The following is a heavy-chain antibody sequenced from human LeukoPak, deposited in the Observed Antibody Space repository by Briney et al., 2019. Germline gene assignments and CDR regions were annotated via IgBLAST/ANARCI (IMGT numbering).Heavy chain of an antibody. CDR2: INHSGST. CDR1: GGSFSGYY. Sequence: SETLSLTCAVYGGSFSGYYWNWIRQPPGKGLEWIGEINHSGSTNYNPSLKSRVTISVDTSKNQFSLKLSSVTAADTAVYYCARAGGYGLIDYWGQGTMVTVSS. CDR3: ARAGGYGLIDY. D-gene: IGHD5-18*01. J-gene: IGHJ4*02. V-gene: IGHV4-34*01.